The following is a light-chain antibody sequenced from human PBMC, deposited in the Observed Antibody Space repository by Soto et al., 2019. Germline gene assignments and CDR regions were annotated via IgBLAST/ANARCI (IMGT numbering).Light chain of an antibody. Sequence: QSVLTQPPSASGTPGQRVTISCSGSSSNIGSNTVNWYQHLPGTAPKLLMYANDQRPSGVPDRFSGSKSGTSASLAISGLQSEDEADYYCAAWDDSLNGWVFGGGTKVTVL. CDR2: AND. J-gene: IGLJ3*02. CDR3: AAWDDSLNGWV. V-gene: IGLV1-44*01. CDR1: SSNIGSNT.